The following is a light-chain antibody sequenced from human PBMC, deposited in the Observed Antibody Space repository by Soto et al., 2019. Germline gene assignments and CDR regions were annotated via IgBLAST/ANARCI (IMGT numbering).Light chain of an antibody. CDR1: QSVSSY. Sequence: EIVMPQSPATLSVSPGESAPLFCRASQSVSSYLAWYQQKPGQAPRLLIYDASNRATGIPARFSGSGSGTDFSLTISSLEPEEFAVYYCQQRSDWPRTFGQGTKVDIK. V-gene: IGKV3-11*01. CDR2: DAS. CDR3: QQRSDWPRT. J-gene: IGKJ1*01.